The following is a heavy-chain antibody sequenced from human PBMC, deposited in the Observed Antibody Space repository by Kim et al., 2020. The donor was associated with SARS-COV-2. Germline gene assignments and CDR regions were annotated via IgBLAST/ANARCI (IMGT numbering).Heavy chain of an antibody. V-gene: IGHV3-30*18. CDR3: AKPAVLLWFGEGRGYFD. Sequence: GGSLRLSCAASGFNFKNFGMHWVRQAPGKGLEWVAVISYEGSKKYYAESLKGRFTISRDNSKNMVYLQMNSLTSEDTAVYFCAKPAVLLWFGEGRGYFD. D-gene: IGHD3-10*01. J-gene: IGHJ4*03. CDR2: ISYEGSKK. CDR1: GFNFKNFG.